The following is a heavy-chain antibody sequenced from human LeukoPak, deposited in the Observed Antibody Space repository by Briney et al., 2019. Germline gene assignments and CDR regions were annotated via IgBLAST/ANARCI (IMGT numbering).Heavy chain of an antibody. V-gene: IGHV5-51*01. CDR1: GYSFTSYW. D-gene: IGHD5-12*01. Sequence: GESLKISCKGSGYSFTSYWIGWARQMPGKGLEWMGIIYPGDSDTRYSPSFQGQVTISADKSISTAYLQWSSLKASDTAMYYCARRGYSGYDLSGLDYWGQGTLVTVSS. J-gene: IGHJ4*02. CDR3: ARRGYSGYDLSGLDY. CDR2: IYPGDSDT.